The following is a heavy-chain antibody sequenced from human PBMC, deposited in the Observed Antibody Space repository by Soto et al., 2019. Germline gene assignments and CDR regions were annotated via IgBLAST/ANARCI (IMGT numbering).Heavy chain of an antibody. D-gene: IGHD3-9*01. CDR2: IYYSGST. J-gene: IGHJ6*02. CDR1: GGSISSYY. V-gene: IGHV4-59*01. Sequence: QVQLQESGPGLVKPSETLSLTCTVSGGSISSYYWSWIRQPPGKGLEWIGYIYYSGSTNYNPSLKSRVTISVDTSKNQFSLKLSSVTAADTAVYYCARGIVSGIFPVRTYYDILTGGNYGMDVWGQGTTVTVSS. CDR3: ARGIVSGIFPVRTYYDILTGGNYGMDV.